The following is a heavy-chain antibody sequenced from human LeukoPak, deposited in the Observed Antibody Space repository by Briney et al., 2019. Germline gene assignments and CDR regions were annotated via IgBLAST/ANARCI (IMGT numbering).Heavy chain of an antibody. J-gene: IGHJ4*02. CDR3: ARLQAYDLEF. CDR2: IYSSGDT. Sequence: GGSLRLSCEASGFTVNTKYMSWVRQAPGKGLEWVSLIYSSGDTHYRDSVKGRFTIFRDNFKNTLYLQMNSLRVEDTAVYYCARLQAYDLEFWGLGTLVTVSS. D-gene: IGHD3-3*01. CDR1: GFTVNTKY. V-gene: IGHV3-53*01.